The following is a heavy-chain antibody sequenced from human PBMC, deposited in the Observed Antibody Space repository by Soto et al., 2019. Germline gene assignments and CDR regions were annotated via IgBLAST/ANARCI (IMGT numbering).Heavy chain of an antibody. CDR3: AKDITQQLVLAY. Sequence: QVQLVESGGGVVQPGRSLRLSCAASGFTFSSYGMHWVRQAPGKGLEWVAVISYDGSNKYYADSVKGRFTISRDNSKNTLYLQMNSLRAEDTAVYYCAKDITQQLVLAYWGQGTLVTVSS. D-gene: IGHD6-13*01. J-gene: IGHJ4*02. CDR1: GFTFSSYG. V-gene: IGHV3-30*18. CDR2: ISYDGSNK.